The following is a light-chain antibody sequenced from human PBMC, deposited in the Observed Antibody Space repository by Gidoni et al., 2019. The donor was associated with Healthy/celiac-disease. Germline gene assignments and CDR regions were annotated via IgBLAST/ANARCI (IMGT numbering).Light chain of an antibody. CDR1: QSVSSSY. Sequence: DIVLTQSPGTLSLSPGERATLSCRASQSVSSSYLAWYQQKPGQAPRLLIYGASSRAPGIPYRLSGSGSVTDFTLTISRLEPEDFAVYYCQQYGSSPVLTFGGGTKVEIK. CDR3: QQYGSSPVLT. CDR2: GAS. V-gene: IGKV3-20*01. J-gene: IGKJ4*01.